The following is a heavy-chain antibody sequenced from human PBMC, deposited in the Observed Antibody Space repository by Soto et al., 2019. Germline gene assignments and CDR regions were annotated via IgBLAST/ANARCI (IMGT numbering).Heavy chain of an antibody. V-gene: IGHV4-30-4*01. D-gene: IGHD3-10*01. CDR1: GGSISSANYY. CDR3: ARDPYGSGTSYNTAFDI. CDR2: IYYNGNT. Sequence: QVQLQESGPGLVKPSQTLYLTCTVSGGSISSANYYWSWIRQPPGKGLEWIGYIYYNGNTYYNPSLKSRLTISVDTSKNQFSLRLSSVTAADTAVYYCARDPYGSGTSYNTAFDIWGQGTMVTVSS. J-gene: IGHJ3*02.